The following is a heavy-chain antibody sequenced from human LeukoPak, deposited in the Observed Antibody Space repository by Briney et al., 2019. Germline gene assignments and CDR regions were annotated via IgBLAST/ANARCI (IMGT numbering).Heavy chain of an antibody. V-gene: IGHV1-18*01. CDR1: GGTFSSYA. CDR3: ARGLGYCSGGSCYSLHLMDV. CDR2: ISAYNGNT. D-gene: IGHD2-15*01. J-gene: IGHJ6*02. Sequence: ASVKVSCKASGGTFSSYAIGWVRQAPGQGLEWMGWISAYNGNTNYAQKLQGRVTMTTDTSTSTAYMELRSLRSDDTAVYYCARGLGYCSGGSCYSLHLMDVWGQGTTVTVSS.